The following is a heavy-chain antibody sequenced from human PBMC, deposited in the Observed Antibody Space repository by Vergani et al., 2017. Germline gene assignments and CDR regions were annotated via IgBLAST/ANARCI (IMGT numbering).Heavy chain of an antibody. CDR3: ADLYGDDGFSPF. V-gene: IGHV3-23*01. CDR2: ISGQNFRT. D-gene: IGHD2-21*01. J-gene: IGHJ4*02. CDR1: GFTFDNYA. Sequence: EVHLLESGGGLIQPGGSLRISCAASGFTFDNYAMNWVRQAPGKGLEWVSGISGQNFRTHYADSVKGRFTISRDDSKNTVYLQSNILRAEVTAFYYCADLYGDDGFSPFWSQGTLVTVSS.